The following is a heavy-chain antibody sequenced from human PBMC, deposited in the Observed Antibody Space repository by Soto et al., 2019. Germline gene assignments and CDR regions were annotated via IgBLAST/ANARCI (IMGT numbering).Heavy chain of an antibody. CDR2: IYYSGST. V-gene: IGHV4-31*03. J-gene: IGHJ4*02. CDR1: GGSISSGGYY. D-gene: IGHD3-22*01. Sequence: SETLSLTCPVSGGSISSGGYYWSLIRQHPGKGLEWIGYIYYSGSTYYNPSLKSRVTISVDTSKNQFSLKLSSVTAADTAVYYCARDLDWDSSGYFGYWGQGTLVTVSS. CDR3: ARDLDWDSSGYFGY.